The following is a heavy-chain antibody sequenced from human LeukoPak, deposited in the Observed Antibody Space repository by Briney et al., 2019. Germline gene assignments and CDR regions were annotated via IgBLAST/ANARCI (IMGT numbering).Heavy chain of an antibody. D-gene: IGHD4-23*01. J-gene: IGHJ5*02. V-gene: IGHV3-23*01. CDR3: ARDSGGWFDP. CDR2: ISGSGGST. CDR1: GFTFSSYA. Sequence: GGSLRLSCAASGFTFSSYAMSWVRQAPGKGLEWVSAISGSGGSTYYVDSVKGRFTISRDNSKNSLFLQMNSLRVDDTAIYYCARDSGGWFDPWGQGTLVTVSS.